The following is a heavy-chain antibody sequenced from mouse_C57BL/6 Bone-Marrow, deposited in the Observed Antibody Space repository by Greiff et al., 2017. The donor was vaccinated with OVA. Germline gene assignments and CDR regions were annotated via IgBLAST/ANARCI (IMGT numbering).Heavy chain of an antibody. CDR2: IDPETGGT. CDR1: GYTFTDYE. CDR3: TRDSPITTVVAPFDY. Sequence: QVQLQQSGAELVRPGASVTLSCKASGYTFTDYEMHWVKQTPVHGLEWIGAIDPETGGTAYNQKFKGKAILTADKSSSTAYMELRSLTSEDSAVYYCTRDSPITTVVAPFDYWGQGTTRTVSS. D-gene: IGHD1-1*01. V-gene: IGHV1-15*01. J-gene: IGHJ2*01.